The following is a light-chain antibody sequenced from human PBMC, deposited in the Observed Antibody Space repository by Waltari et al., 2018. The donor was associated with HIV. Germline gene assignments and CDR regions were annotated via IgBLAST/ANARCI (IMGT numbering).Light chain of an antibody. CDR2: DVS. CDR1: SRDVGGYNY. J-gene: IGLJ2*01. V-gene: IGLV2-14*03. CDR3: NSYTTSSTLHVV. Sequence: QSALTQPASVSGSPGQSITISCTGTSRDVGGYNYVSWYQHHPGKAPKLRIYDVSNRPPGGSNRFAGSKSGNPASLTISGLQAEDEADYYCNSYTTSSTLHVVFGGGTKLSVL.